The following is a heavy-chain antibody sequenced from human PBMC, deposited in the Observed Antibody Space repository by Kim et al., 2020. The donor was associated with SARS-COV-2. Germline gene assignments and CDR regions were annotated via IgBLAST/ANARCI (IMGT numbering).Heavy chain of an antibody. J-gene: IGHJ6*02. CDR1: GFTFSSYA. Sequence: GGSLRLSCAASGFTFSSYAMSWVRQAPGKGLEWVSAISGSGGSTYYADSVKGRFTISRDNSKNTLYLQMNSLRAEDTAVYYCAKGRGYSGYDFNYYYYYGMDVWGQGTTVTVSS. CDR3: AKGRGYSGYDFNYYYYYGMDV. V-gene: IGHV3-23*01. D-gene: IGHD5-12*01. CDR2: ISGSGGST.